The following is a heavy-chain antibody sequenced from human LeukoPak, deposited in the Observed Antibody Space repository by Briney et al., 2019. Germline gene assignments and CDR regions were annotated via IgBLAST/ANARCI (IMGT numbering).Heavy chain of an antibody. D-gene: IGHD3-22*01. V-gene: IGHV3-15*07. CDR3: TTVGIWKIITGEDH. CDR1: GLSFNYAW. J-gene: IGHJ4*02. CDR2: IRTKSDGETV. Sequence: GGSLRLSCTASGLSFNYAWMNWVRQAPGKGLEWVGRIRTKSDGETVDYAAPVKGRFTILRDDSKNTLYLQMNSLKTEDTAVYYCTTVGIWKIITGEDHWGQGTLVAVSS.